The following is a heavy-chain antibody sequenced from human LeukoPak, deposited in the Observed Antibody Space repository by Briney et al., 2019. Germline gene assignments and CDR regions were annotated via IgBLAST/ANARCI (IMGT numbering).Heavy chain of an antibody. V-gene: IGHV3-30-3*01. Sequence: GTSLRLSCAASGFTLSSQNMHWVRQAPGRGLEWVAVMSADGSTKYYADSVKGRFTISRDNSRNTLYLQMNSLRVEDTAVYSCARDLPFYDNSVYDTAWGQETLVTVSS. J-gene: IGHJ4*02. CDR2: MSADGSTK. D-gene: IGHD3-22*01. CDR1: GFTLSSQN. CDR3: ARDLPFYDNSVYDTA.